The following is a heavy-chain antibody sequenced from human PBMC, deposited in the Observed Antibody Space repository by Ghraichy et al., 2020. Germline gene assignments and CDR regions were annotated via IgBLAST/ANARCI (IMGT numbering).Heavy chain of an antibody. Sequence: SQTLSLTCTISGDSVSSNSVAWNWIRQSPSRGLEWLGRTYYRSKWYNDYVVSVKSRITINPDTTKNQFSLQLNSVTPEDTAVYYCARADTVGSSGWYGDFDYWGQGTLVTVSS. CDR2: TYYRSKWYN. D-gene: IGHD6-19*01. V-gene: IGHV6-1*01. CDR3: ARADTVGSSGWYGDFDY. J-gene: IGHJ4*02. CDR1: GDSVSSNSVA.